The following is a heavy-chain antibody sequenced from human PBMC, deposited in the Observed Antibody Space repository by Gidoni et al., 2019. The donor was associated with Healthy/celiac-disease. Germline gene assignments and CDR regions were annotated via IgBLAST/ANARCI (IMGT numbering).Heavy chain of an antibody. CDR2: IIPIFGTA. Sequence: QVQLVQSGAEVKKPGSSVKVSCKASGGNFRSYAISWVRKAPGQGLEWMGGIIPIFGTANYAQKFQGRVTITADESTSTAYMELSSLRSEDTAVYYCARGILYGSSPVNWFDPWGQGTLVTVSS. CDR3: ARGILYGSSPVNWFDP. CDR1: GGNFRSYA. D-gene: IGHD6-6*01. J-gene: IGHJ5*02. V-gene: IGHV1-69*01.